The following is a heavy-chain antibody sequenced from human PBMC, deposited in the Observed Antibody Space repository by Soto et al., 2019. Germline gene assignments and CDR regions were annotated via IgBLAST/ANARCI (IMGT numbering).Heavy chain of an antibody. CDR1: GYTFTSYG. CDR3: ARDPDGDYGAGAFDI. Sequence: ASVKVSCKASGYTFTSYGISWVRQAPGQGLEWMGWISAYNGNTNYAQKLQGRVTMTTDTSTSTAYMELRSLGSDDTAVYYCARDPDGDYGAGAFDIWGQGTMVTVSS. CDR2: ISAYNGNT. V-gene: IGHV1-18*01. D-gene: IGHD4-17*01. J-gene: IGHJ3*02.